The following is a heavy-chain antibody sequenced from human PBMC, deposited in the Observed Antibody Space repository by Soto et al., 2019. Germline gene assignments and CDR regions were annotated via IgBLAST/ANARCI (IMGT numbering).Heavy chain of an antibody. CDR3: ARESSGYSSYFDY. V-gene: IGHV3-74*01. Sequence: LRLSCADSGFTFSNYWMHWVRQAPGKGLVWVSRIKNDGSSTGYADSVKGRFTISRDNAKNTLYLQMDSLRAEDTAVYYCARESSGYSSYFDYWGLGTLVTVSS. J-gene: IGHJ4*02. CDR1: GFTFSNYW. D-gene: IGHD5-12*01. CDR2: IKNDGSST.